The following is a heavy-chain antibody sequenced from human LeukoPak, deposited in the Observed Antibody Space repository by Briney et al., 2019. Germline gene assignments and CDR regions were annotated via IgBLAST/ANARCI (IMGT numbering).Heavy chain of an antibody. V-gene: IGHV4-59*08. J-gene: IGHJ4*02. CDR1: GGSISSYY. Sequence: PSETLSLTCTVSGGSISSYYWSWIRQPPGKGLEWIGYIYYSGSTNYNPSLKSRVTISVDTSKNQFSLKLSSVTAADTAVYYCARRGGPYYYDSSGYSVVDYWGQGTLVTVSS. CDR3: ARRGGPYYYDSSGYSVVDY. D-gene: IGHD3-22*01. CDR2: IYYSGST.